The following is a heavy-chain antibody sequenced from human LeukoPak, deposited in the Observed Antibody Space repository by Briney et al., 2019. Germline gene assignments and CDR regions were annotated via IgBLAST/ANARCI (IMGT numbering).Heavy chain of an antibody. J-gene: IGHJ5*02. CDR2: IYTSVST. CDR3: ARHFEATMVRGATWFDP. V-gene: IGHV4-4*07. CDR1: GGSISSYY. D-gene: IGHD3-10*01. Sequence: PSETLSLTCTVSGGSISSYYWSWVRQPAGKGLEWIGHIYTSVSTNYNPSLKSRVTMSVDTSKNQFSLRLTSVTAADTAVYYCARHFEATMVRGATWFDPWGQGTLVTVSS.